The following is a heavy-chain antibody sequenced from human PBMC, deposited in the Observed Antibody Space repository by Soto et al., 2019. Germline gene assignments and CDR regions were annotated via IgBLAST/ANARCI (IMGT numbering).Heavy chain of an antibody. Sequence: GGSLRLSCAASGFTFNRFGMHWVRQAPGKGLEWVAVISYDGNNKYYADSVKGRFTISRDNSQDTLYLQMNSLRPEDTVTYYCAKAVDISVRGVPPSDYWGQGTLVTVSS. D-gene: IGHD3-10*02. J-gene: IGHJ4*02. CDR1: GFTFNRFG. V-gene: IGHV3-30*18. CDR3: AKAVDISVRGVPPSDY. CDR2: ISYDGNNK.